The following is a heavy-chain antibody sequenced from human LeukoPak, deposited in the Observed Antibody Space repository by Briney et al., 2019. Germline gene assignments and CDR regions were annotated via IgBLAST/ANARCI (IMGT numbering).Heavy chain of an antibody. CDR2: IYTSGST. CDR3: ARDGHYYDTSAPTFGNWFDP. Sequence: SETLSLTCTVSGGSISSYYWNWIRPPAGKGLGWIGRIYTSGSTNYNPSLKSRVTMSVDTSKNQFSLKLSSVTAADTAVYYCARDGHYYDTSAPTFGNWFDPWGQGTLVTVSS. CDR1: GGSISSYY. V-gene: IGHV4-4*07. J-gene: IGHJ5*02. D-gene: IGHD3-22*01.